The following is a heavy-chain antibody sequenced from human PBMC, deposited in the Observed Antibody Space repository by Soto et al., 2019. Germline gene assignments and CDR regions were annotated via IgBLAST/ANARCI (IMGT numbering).Heavy chain of an antibody. J-gene: IGHJ5*02. CDR3: ARGPITTSPLFDP. Sequence: SETLSVSSAVYGGSIGGHYWRWIRQPPGKGLEWIGEINHSGSTNYNPSLKSRVTISVDTSKNQFSLKLSSVTAADTAVYYCARGPITTSPLFDPWGQGTLVTVSS. CDR2: INHSGST. D-gene: IGHD3-22*01. V-gene: IGHV4-34*01. CDR1: GGSIGGHY.